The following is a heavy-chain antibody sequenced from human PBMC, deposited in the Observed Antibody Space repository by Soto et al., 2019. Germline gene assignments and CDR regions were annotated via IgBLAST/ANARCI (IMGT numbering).Heavy chain of an antibody. CDR3: ARGGGYCSSTSCPGEY. CDR1: GGTFSSYA. CDR2: IIPIFGTA. V-gene: IGHV1-69*01. D-gene: IGHD2-2*01. J-gene: IGHJ4*02. Sequence: QVKLVQSGAEVKKPVSSVKVSCKASGGTFSSYAISWVRQAPGQGLEWMVGIIPIFGTANYAQKFQGRVTLTAAEFTRTAYMELSSLRSEDTAVYYCARGGGYCSSTSCPGEYWGQPTLVTVSS.